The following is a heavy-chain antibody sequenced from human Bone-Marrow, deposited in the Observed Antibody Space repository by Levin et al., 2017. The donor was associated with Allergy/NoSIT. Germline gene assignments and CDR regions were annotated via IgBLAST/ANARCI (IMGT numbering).Heavy chain of an antibody. CDR3: AKTQGYFDY. V-gene: IGHV3-23*01. CDR2: FGSIDDT. CDR1: GFTFSGHA. Sequence: ETLSLTCAASGFTFSGHAMSWVRQAPGKGLEWVSAFGSIDDTYYADSVKGRFTVSRDNSKNTLYLQMNSLRAEDTAVYYCAKTQGYFDYWGQGTLVTVSS. J-gene: IGHJ4*02.